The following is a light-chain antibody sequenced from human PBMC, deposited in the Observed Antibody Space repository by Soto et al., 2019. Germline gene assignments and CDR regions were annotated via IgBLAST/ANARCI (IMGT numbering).Light chain of an antibody. CDR3: QSYDSSLSGSEV. Sequence: QSVLTQPPSVSGAPGQRVTISCTGSSSNIGAGNDVHWYQHLPGTAPKLLIYGNGNRPSGVPDRFSGSKSGTSAPLAITGLQAEDEADYYCQSYDSSLSGSEVFGTGTKLTVL. J-gene: IGLJ1*01. V-gene: IGLV1-40*01. CDR2: GNG. CDR1: SSNIGAGND.